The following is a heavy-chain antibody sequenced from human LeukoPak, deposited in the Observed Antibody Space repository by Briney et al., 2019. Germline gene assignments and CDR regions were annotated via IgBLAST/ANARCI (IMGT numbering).Heavy chain of an antibody. D-gene: IGHD1-26*01. J-gene: IGHJ5*02. CDR3: ARGRVGITGNWFDP. Sequence: ASVKVSCKASGYTFINDAISWVRQAPGQGLEWIGWISAYNGNTNYAQNLQDRLNLTRDTSTGTVYMELRGLRSDDTAVYYCARGRVGITGNWFDPWGQGTLVTVSS. CDR1: GYTFINDA. CDR2: ISAYNGNT. V-gene: IGHV1-18*01.